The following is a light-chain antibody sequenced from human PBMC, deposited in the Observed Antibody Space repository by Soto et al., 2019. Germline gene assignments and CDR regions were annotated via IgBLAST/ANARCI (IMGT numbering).Light chain of an antibody. CDR1: QSVTSS. J-gene: IGKJ4*01. CDR3: QQYTNSPLT. Sequence: EIVMTQSPATLSVSPGERATLSCRASQSVTSSLAWYQQKPGQTPRLLIYGASTRATGVPARFSGSGSGTEFTLTISSLQSEDFAVYYCQQYTNSPLTFGGGTKVEIE. CDR2: GAS. V-gene: IGKV3-15*01.